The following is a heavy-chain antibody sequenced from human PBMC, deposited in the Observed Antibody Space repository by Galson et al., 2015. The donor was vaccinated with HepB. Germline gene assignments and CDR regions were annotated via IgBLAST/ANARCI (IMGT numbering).Heavy chain of an antibody. D-gene: IGHD6-13*01. J-gene: IGHJ4*02. V-gene: IGHV3-66*01. Sequence: SLRLSCAASGFTVSSNYMSWVRQAPGKGLEWVSVIYSSGSTYYADSVKGRFTISRDNFKNTLHLQMNSLRVEDTAVYYCARDSKQQLVLFDYWGQGTLVTVSS. CDR2: IYSSGST. CDR1: GFTVSSNY. CDR3: ARDSKQQLVLFDY.